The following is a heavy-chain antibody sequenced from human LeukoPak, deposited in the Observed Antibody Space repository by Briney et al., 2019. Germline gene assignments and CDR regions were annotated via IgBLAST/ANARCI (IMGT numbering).Heavy chain of an antibody. CDR2: IYPGESIYASENT. Sequence: PSETLSLTCSVSGVSISAYYWSWIRQPAGKGLEWIGRIYPGESIYASENTNYNPSLKSRVSMSGDTSKNQVSLKLRSVTAADTAVYYCTRQYYYDSSGYPIDAFDIWGQGTMVTVSS. J-gene: IGHJ3*02. V-gene: IGHV4-4*07. CDR1: GVSISAYY. D-gene: IGHD3-22*01. CDR3: TRQYYYDSSGYPIDAFDI.